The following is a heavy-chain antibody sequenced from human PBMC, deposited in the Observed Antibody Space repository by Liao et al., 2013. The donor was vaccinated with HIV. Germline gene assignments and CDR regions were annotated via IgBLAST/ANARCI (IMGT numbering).Heavy chain of an antibody. CDR1: GGSISSGSYY. Sequence: QVQLQQWGAGLLKPSETLSLTCTVSGGSISSGSYYWSWIRQPAGKGLEWIGRIYTSGSTNYNPSLKSRVTISVDTSKNQFSLKLSSVTAADTAVYYCARVRVIRPNWFDPWGQGTLVTVSS. V-gene: IGHV4-61*02. J-gene: IGHJ5*02. CDR3: ARVRVIRPNWFDP. D-gene: IGHD3-16*02. CDR2: IYTSGST.